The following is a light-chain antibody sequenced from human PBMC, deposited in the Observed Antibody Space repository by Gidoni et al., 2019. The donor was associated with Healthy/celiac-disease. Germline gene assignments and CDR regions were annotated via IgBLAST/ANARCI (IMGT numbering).Light chain of an antibody. CDR2: DAY. Sequence: DIVLTQSPATLSLSTGEIATLSCRDSQSVSSYLAWYQQKPGQAPRLLIYDAYNRATGIPARFSGSGSGTDFTLTISSLEPEDFAVYYCQQRSNWPPYTFGQGTKLEIK. CDR3: QQRSNWPPYT. V-gene: IGKV3-11*01. J-gene: IGKJ2*01. CDR1: QSVSSY.